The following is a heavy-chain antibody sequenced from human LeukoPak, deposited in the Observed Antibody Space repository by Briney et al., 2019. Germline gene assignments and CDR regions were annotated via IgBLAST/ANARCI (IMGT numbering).Heavy chain of an antibody. J-gene: IGHJ4*02. CDR2: ISSSSSTI. Sequence: PGGSLRLSCAASGCTFSSYSMNWVRQAPGKGLEWVSYISSSSSTIYYRDSVKGRFTISRDSAKNSLYLQMNSLRDEDTAVYYCTPHRDGNYPFDYWGQGTLVTVSS. V-gene: IGHV3-48*02. D-gene: IGHD1-7*01. CDR1: GCTFSSYS. CDR3: TPHRDGNYPFDY.